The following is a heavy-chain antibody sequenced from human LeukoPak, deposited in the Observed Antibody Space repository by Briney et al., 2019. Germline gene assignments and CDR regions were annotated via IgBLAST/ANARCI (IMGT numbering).Heavy chain of an antibody. Sequence: SEILSLTCTVSGGSISSYYWSWIRQPPRKGLEWIGYIYYSGSTNYNPSLKSRVTISVDTSKNQFSLKLSSVTAADTAVYYCARAGKSLYSSTTWMDYWGQGTLVTVSS. D-gene: IGHD6-13*01. J-gene: IGHJ4*02. CDR2: IYYSGST. V-gene: IGHV4-59*01. CDR1: GGSISSYY. CDR3: ARAGKSLYSSTTWMDY.